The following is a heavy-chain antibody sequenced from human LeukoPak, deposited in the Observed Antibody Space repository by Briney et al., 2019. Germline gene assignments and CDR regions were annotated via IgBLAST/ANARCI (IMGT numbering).Heavy chain of an antibody. CDR1: GGTFSSYA. D-gene: IGHD6-6*01. J-gene: IGHJ6*03. Sequence: SVKASCKASGGTFSSYAISWVRQAPGQGLEWMGGIIPIFGTANYAQKFQGRVTITTDESTSTAYMELSSLRSEDTAVYYCATRGIAARPRHYYYYYMDVWGKGTTVTVSS. CDR3: ATRGIAARPRHYYYYYMDV. CDR2: IIPIFGTA. V-gene: IGHV1-69*05.